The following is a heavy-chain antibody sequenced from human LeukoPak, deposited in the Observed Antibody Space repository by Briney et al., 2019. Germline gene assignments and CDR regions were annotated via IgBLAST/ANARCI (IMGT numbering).Heavy chain of an antibody. CDR1: GGSISSYY. CDR3: ARGRVTIFGVRRNWFDP. Sequence: SETLSLTCTVSGGSISSYYWSWIRQPPGKGLEWIGEINHSGSTNYNSSLKSRVTISVDTSKNQFSLKLSSVTAADTAVYYCARGRVTIFGVRRNWFDPWGQGTLVTVSS. J-gene: IGHJ5*02. CDR2: INHSGST. D-gene: IGHD3-3*01. V-gene: IGHV4-34*01.